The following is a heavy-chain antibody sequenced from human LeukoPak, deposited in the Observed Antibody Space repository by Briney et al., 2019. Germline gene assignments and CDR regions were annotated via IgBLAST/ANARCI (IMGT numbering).Heavy chain of an antibody. Sequence: GGSLRLSCAASGFTFSSYAMHWVRQAPGKGLEWVAVISYDGSNKYYADSVKGRFTISRDNSKNTLYLQMNSLRAEDTAVYYCARDVVVVPAAMWSYYYYYMDAWGKGTTVTVSS. CDR1: GFTFSSYA. J-gene: IGHJ6*03. V-gene: IGHV3-30*04. CDR2: ISYDGSNK. D-gene: IGHD2-2*01. CDR3: ARDVVVVPAAMWSYYYYYMDA.